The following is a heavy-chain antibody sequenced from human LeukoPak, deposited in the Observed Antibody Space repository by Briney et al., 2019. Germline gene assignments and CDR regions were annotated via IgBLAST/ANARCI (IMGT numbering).Heavy chain of an antibody. Sequence: PSETLSLTCTVSCGAISSHYWSWIRQPPGKGLGWIGSIYYSGSTNYNPSPRRRVTISVDTSKTQFSLKLSPVTAADTAVYYCARHYFTSGDVCWGQGTLVTVSS. CDR3: ARHYFTSGDVC. J-gene: IGHJ4*02. CDR2: IYYSGST. CDR1: CGAISSHY. D-gene: IGHD3-3*01. V-gene: IGHV4-59*08.